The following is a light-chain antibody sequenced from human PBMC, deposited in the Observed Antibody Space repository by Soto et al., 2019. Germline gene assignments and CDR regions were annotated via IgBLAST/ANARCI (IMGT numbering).Light chain of an antibody. CDR1: QSVSSN. CDR2: GAS. J-gene: IGKJ4*02. V-gene: IGKV3-15*01. CDR3: QQYNNWPPLT. Sequence: EIVMTQSPATRSVSPGERATLSCSARQSVSSNLAWYQQKPGQAPRLLIYGASTRATGIPARFTGSASGTEFTLTISSLQSEDFAVYYCQQYNNWPPLTFGGGTKVEIK.